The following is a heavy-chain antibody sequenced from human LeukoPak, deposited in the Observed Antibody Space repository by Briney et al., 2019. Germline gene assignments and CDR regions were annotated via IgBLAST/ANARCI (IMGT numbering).Heavy chain of an antibody. V-gene: IGHV3-53*01. D-gene: IGHD1-26*01. CDR1: GFTVSSNY. Sequence: PGGSLRLSCAVSGFTVSSNYMSWVRGAPGKGLEWVSDIYGGGDTHYADSVKGRFTISRDNSKNTVYLQMNSLTAEDTAVYYCARDGDSGSYSTFDYWVQGTLVTVSS. CDR2: IYGGGDT. CDR3: ARDGDSGSYSTFDY. J-gene: IGHJ4*02.